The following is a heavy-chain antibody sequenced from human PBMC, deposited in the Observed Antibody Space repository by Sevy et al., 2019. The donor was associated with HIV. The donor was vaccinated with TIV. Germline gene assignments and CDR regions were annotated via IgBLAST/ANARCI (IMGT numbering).Heavy chain of an antibody. CDR1: GFTFSSYW. Sequence: GGSLRLSCAASGFTFSSYWMSWVRQAPGKGLEWVANIKQDGSGKYYVDSVKGRFTISRDNAKNSLYLQMNSLRAEDTAVYYCAKVGSSGGNDYWGQRTLVTVSS. CDR2: IKQDGSGK. J-gene: IGHJ4*02. CDR3: AKVGSSGGNDY. V-gene: IGHV3-7*01. D-gene: IGHD6-19*01.